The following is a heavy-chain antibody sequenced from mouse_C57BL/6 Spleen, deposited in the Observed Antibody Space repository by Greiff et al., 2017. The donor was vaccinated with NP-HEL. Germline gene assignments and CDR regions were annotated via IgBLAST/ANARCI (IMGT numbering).Heavy chain of an antibody. CDR1: GWTVREED. J-gene: IGHJ2*01. CDR2: IKYDGSST. Sequence: EVKLVESEGGLVQKGSSMKLSCTAAGWTVREEDRAGGDQVPKKGLEWVANIKYDGSSTYYKESLKSRFIISRDNAKNILYLQMSSLKSEDTATYYCAREGIYYGLFDYWGQGTTLTVSS. CDR3: AREGIYYGLFDY. D-gene: IGHD2-1*01. V-gene: IGHV5-16*01.